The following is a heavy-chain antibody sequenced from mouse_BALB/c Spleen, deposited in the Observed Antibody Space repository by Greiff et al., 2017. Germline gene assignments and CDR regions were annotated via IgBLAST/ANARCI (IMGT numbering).Heavy chain of an antibody. D-gene: IGHD1-1*01. CDR3: ADYGSSYEYAMDY. CDR1: GFSLTSYG. CDR2: IWAGGST. Sequence: VQVVESGPGLVAPSQSLSITCTVSGFSLTSYGVHWVRQPPGKGLEWLGVIWAGGSTNYNSALMSRLSISKDNSKSQVFLKMNSLQTDDTAMYYCADYGSSYEYAMDYWGQGTSVTVSS. J-gene: IGHJ4*01. V-gene: IGHV2-9*02.